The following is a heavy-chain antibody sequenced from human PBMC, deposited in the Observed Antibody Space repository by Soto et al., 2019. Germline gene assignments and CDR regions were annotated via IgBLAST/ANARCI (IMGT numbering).Heavy chain of an antibody. CDR2: INQDGSEK. Sequence: EVQVVESGGGLVQPGGSLRLSCTASGFTFSTYWMTWVRQAPGKGLEWVANINQDGSEKYYADSVKGRFTISRDNTMNSLYLQMNSLRVEDTAVYYCARAPQFYDFWSGYYRSGDLKLYFDSWGQGTLVTVSS. J-gene: IGHJ4*02. CDR3: ARAPQFYDFWSGYYRSGDLKLYFDS. D-gene: IGHD3-3*01. V-gene: IGHV3-7*03. CDR1: GFTFSTYW.